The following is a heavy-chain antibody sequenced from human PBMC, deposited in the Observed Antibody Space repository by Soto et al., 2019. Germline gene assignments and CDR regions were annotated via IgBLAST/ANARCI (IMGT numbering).Heavy chain of an antibody. V-gene: IGHV3-48*02. CDR2: ISSSSSTI. CDR3: ARVGEQWLVVSNYYYYGMDV. CDR1: GFTFSSYS. J-gene: IGHJ6*02. D-gene: IGHD6-19*01. Sequence: EVPLVESGGGLVQPGGSLRLSCAASGFTFSSYSMNWVRQAPGKGLEWVSYISSSSSTIYYADSVKGRFTISRDNAKNSLYLQMNSLRDEDTAVYYCARVGEQWLVVSNYYYYGMDVWGQGTTVTVSS.